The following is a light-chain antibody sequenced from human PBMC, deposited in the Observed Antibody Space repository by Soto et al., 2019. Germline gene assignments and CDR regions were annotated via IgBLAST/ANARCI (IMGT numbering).Light chain of an antibody. V-gene: IGKV1-5*03. CDR3: QQYNPSSRT. CDR2: KAS. Sequence: DIQMSQSPSSLSASIGDSVTITCRASQSINRWLAWYKQKPGRAPKIMIFKASSLQSGVPSRFRGSGSGTDFTLTISSLQPDDFATYYCQQYNPSSRTFGQGTRLEIK. J-gene: IGKJ5*01. CDR1: QSINRW.